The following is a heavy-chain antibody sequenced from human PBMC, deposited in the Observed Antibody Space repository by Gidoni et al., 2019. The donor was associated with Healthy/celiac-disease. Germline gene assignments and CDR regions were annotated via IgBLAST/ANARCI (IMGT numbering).Heavy chain of an antibody. J-gene: IGHJ2*01. CDR3: VRVLSTVTTTHWYFDL. CDR1: GGSISSGGYY. CDR2: IYYSGST. Sequence: QVQLQESGPGLVKPSQTLSLTCTVSGGSISSGGYYWSWIRQHPGKGLAWIGYIYYSGSTYYNPSLKSRVTISVDTSKNQFSLKLSSVTAADTAVYYCVRVLSTVTTTHWYFDLWGRGTLVTVSS. V-gene: IGHV4-31*03. D-gene: IGHD4-4*01.